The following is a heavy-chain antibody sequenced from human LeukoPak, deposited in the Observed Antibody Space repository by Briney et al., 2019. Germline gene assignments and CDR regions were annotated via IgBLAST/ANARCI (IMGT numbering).Heavy chain of an antibody. CDR2: IYYSGST. Sequence: SETLSLTCTVAGGSISSYYWSWIRQPPGKGLDWIGYIYYSGSTNYNPSLKSRVTISVDTSKNQFSLKLSSVTAADTAVYYCARDGGDFWTGLDYWGQGTLVTVSS. CDR3: ARDGGDFWTGLDY. V-gene: IGHV4-59*01. D-gene: IGHD3/OR15-3a*01. CDR1: GGSISSYY. J-gene: IGHJ4*02.